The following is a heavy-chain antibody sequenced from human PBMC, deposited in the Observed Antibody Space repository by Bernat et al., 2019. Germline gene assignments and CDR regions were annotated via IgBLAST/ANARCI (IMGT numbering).Heavy chain of an antibody. CDR3: AKGRGRVVGYGMDV. CDR1: GFIFSSYG. D-gene: IGHD3-22*01. CDR2: ISYDGSNE. Sequence: QAQLVESGGGVVQPGRSLRLSCAASGFIFSSYGMHWVRQAPGKGLEWVAVISYDGSNEYYADSVKGRFTISRDNSKNTLYLQMNSLGAEDTAVYYCAKGRGRVVGYGMDVWGQGTTVTVSS. J-gene: IGHJ6*02. V-gene: IGHV3-30*18.